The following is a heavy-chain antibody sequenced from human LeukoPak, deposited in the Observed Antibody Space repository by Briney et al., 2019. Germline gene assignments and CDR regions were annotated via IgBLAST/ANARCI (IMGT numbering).Heavy chain of an antibody. V-gene: IGHV5-51*01. J-gene: IGHJ4*02. Sequence: GASLKISFKASGYRFSNYWIGWGRQMPGKGLEWMGIIYPGDSDTRYSPSFQGQVTISADKSITTGYLQWSSLKASDTAMYYCARAPTSVSNPYYFDYGGQGALVTVSA. CDR1: GYRFSNYW. CDR2: IYPGDSDT. CDR3: ARAPTSVSNPYYFDY. D-gene: IGHD4-11*01.